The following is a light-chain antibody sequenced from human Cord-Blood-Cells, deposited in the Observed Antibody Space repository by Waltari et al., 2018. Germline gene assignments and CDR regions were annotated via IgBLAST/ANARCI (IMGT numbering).Light chain of an antibody. V-gene: IGKV1-39*01. CDR1: QAISSY. Sequence: DIQMTQSRSSLPASVGDRVTITCRASQAISSYLNWYQQKPVKAPKLLIYAASSLQSGVTSRFSCSGSGTDFTLTISSLQAEDFATYYCQQSYSTPPRITFGPGTKVYIK. CDR3: QQSYSTPPRIT. J-gene: IGKJ3*01. CDR2: AAS.